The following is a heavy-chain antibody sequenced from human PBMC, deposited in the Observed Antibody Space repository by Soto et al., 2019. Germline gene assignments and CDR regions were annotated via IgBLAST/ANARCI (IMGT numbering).Heavy chain of an antibody. J-gene: IGHJ6*02. CDR1: GYSFTSYW. D-gene: IGHD3-3*01. V-gene: IGHV5-51*01. CDR3: ARLGRFLEWVKPPPYGMDV. CDR2: IYPGDSDT. Sequence: PGDSLKISCKGSGYSFTSYWIGWVRQMPGKGLEWMGIIYPGDSDTRYSPSFQGQVTISADKSISTAYLQWSSLKASDTAMHYCARLGRFLEWVKPPPYGMDVWRQRTTVTVAS.